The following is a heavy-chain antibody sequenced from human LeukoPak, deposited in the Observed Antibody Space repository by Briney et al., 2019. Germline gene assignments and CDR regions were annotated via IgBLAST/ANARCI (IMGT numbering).Heavy chain of an antibody. J-gene: IGHJ4*02. Sequence: PSETLSLTCAVYGESLNSYYWSWVRQPPGEGLEWIGEIYESGTTEYNPPLKSRVTISMVPSKQQFSLSLSSVTAADTAVYYCARGAWATRLGSWGLGTPVIVSP. V-gene: IGHV4-34*01. CDR2: IYESGTT. CDR1: GESLNSYY. CDR3: ARGAWATRLGS. D-gene: IGHD2-15*01.